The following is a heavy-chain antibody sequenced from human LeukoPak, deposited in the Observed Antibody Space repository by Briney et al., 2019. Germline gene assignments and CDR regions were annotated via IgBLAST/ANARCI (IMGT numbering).Heavy chain of an antibody. V-gene: IGHV4-59*01. CDR3: ARAGTSGWYGEY. Sequence: SSETLSLTCTVSGGSISRFYWNWVRQPPGKGLEWIGYIAYNGNTNYSPSLKSRVTTSVDTSKNQFSLKLSSVTAADTAVYYCARAGTSGWYGEYWGQGILVTVSS. CDR1: GGSISRFY. CDR2: IAYNGNT. J-gene: IGHJ4*02. D-gene: IGHD6-19*01.